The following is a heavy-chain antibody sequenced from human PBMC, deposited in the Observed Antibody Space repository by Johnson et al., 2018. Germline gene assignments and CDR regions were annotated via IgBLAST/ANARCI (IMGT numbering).Heavy chain of an antibody. CDR2: IPSDGSRK. D-gene: IGHD4-17*01. Sequence: QVQLVESGGDVVQXGRSLRLXCAASGFTFRSSAMHWVRQAPGKGLEWVAVIPSDGSRKYYVDSVKGRFTTSIDNAASSHYLQMNSLRAEDTAVYYCARVDGDYVGSYYYSYYYMDVWGKGTTVTVSS. CDR1: GFTFRSSA. V-gene: IGHV3-30*03. J-gene: IGHJ6*03. CDR3: ARVDGDYVGSYYYSYYYMDV.